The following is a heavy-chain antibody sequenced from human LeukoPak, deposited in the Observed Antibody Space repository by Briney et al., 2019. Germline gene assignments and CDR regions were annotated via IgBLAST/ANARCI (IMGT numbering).Heavy chain of an antibody. V-gene: IGHV3-48*03. Sequence: GGSLRLSCAASGFTFSIYEMNWVRQAPGKGLEWVSYITSSGSTIYYADSVTGRFTISRDSAKISLYLQMNSLRAEDTAIYYCARANYDSRAYTYYFDSWGQGTLVTVSS. D-gene: IGHD3-22*01. CDR2: ITSSGSTI. CDR3: ARANYDSRAYTYYFDS. CDR1: GFTFSIYE. J-gene: IGHJ4*02.